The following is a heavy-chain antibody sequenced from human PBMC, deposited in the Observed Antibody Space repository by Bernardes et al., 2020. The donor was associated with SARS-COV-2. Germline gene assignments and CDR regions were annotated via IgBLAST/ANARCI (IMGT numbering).Heavy chain of an antibody. CDR3: ARDVGGYVSFHWLDP. Sequence: ASVKVSCKASGYTFSEYYIHWVRQAPGHGLEWMGWINPNRGGTNYAQKFQGRVTLTRDTSISTAYMELTRLRSDDTAVYYCARDVGGYVSFHWLDPWGQGTLVTVSA. J-gene: IGHJ5*02. CDR1: GYTFSEYY. CDR2: INPNRGGT. D-gene: IGHD5-12*01. V-gene: IGHV1-2*02.